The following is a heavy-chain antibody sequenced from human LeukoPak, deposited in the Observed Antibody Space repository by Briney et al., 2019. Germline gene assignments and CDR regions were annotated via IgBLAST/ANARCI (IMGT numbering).Heavy chain of an antibody. CDR1: GYSFTSYW. CDR3: ARRGGWSYYYGMDV. D-gene: IGHD6-19*01. CDR2: IDPSDSYT. Sequence: GESLKISCKGSGYSFTSYWISWVRQMPGKGLEWMGRIDPSDSYTNYSPSFQGHVTISADKSISTAYLQWSSLKASDTAMYCCARRGGWSYYYGMDVWGKGTTVTVSS. J-gene: IGHJ6*04. V-gene: IGHV5-10-1*01.